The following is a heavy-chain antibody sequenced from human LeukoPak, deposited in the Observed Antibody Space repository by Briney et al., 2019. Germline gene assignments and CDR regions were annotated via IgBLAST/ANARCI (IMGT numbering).Heavy chain of an antibody. CDR2: IYYSGST. CDR3: ARGIVVVVAGARAFDI. Sequence: SETLSLTCTASGGSISSYYWSWIRQPPGKGLEWIGYIYYSGSTNYNPSLKSRVTISVDTSKNQFSLKLSSVTAADTAVYYCARGIVVVVAGARAFDIWGQGTMVTVSS. D-gene: IGHD2-15*01. V-gene: IGHV4-59*01. CDR1: GGSISSYY. J-gene: IGHJ3*02.